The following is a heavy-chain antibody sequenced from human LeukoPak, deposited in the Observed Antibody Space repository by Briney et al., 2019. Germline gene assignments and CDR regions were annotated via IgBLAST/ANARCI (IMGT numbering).Heavy chain of an antibody. Sequence: PGGSLRLSCAASGFTFSGFGMHWVRQAPGKGLEWVAVIWYDGSNKYYADSVKGRFTISRDNSKNALYLQMNSLRAEDTAVYYCASMVRGVIIGPDAFDIWGQGTMVTVSS. CDR2: IWYDGSNK. CDR1: GFTFSGFG. V-gene: IGHV3-33*01. J-gene: IGHJ3*02. CDR3: ASMVRGVIIGPDAFDI. D-gene: IGHD3-10*01.